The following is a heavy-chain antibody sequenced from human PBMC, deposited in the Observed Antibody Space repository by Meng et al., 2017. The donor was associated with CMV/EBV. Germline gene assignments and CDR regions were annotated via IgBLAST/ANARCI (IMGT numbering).Heavy chain of an antibody. D-gene: IGHD2-2*01. J-gene: IGHJ3*01. CDR1: GFKLNSHT. CDR3: ATSRLQLDAVDL. V-gene: IGHV3-30*09. Sequence: GGSLRLSCVASGFKLNSHTGHWVRQAPGEGLEWLAVVSSDITNQYYADSVKGRFAVSRDDFRKSLYLQLNSLTPEDTAVYYCATSRLQLDAVDLWGQGTLVTVSS. CDR2: VSSDITNQ.